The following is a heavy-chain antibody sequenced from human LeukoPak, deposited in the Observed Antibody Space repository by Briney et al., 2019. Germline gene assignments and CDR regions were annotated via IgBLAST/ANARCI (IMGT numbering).Heavy chain of an antibody. CDR3: ARDLSYQQPLDY. J-gene: IGHJ4*02. CDR2: ISSSGSTI. V-gene: IGHV3-11*01. Sequence: GGSLRLSCAASGFTFSNYNMSWVRQAPGKGLEWVSYISSSGSTIYYADSVKGRFTISRDNAKNSLYLQMNSLRAEDTAVYYCARDLSYQQPLDYWGQGTLVTVSS. D-gene: IGHD6-13*01. CDR1: GFTFSNYN.